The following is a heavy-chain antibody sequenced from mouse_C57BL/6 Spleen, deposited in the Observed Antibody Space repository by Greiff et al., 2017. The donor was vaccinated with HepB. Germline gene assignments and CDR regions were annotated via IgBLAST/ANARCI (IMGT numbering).Heavy chain of an antibody. J-gene: IGHJ4*01. Sequence: QVQLQQSGPELVKPGASVKISCKASGYAFSSSWMNWVKQRPGKGLEWIGRIYPGDGDTNYNGKFKGKATLTADKSSSTAYMQLSSLTSEDSAVYFCARRGLGNFYAMDYWGQGTSVTVSS. CDR3: ARRGLGNFYAMDY. D-gene: IGHD2-1*01. CDR2: IYPGDGDT. V-gene: IGHV1-82*01. CDR1: GYAFSSSW.